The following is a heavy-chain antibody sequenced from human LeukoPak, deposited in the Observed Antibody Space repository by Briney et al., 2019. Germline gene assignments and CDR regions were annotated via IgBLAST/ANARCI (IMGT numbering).Heavy chain of an antibody. CDR1: GFTFSSYA. Sequence: QPGGPLRLSCAASGFTFSSYAMSWVRQAPGKGLEWVSAISISGTKTYYADSVKGRFTISRDNSKNTLYLQMYSLRAEDTAVYYCANEIRPNDYWGQGTLVTVSS. CDR3: ANEIRPNDY. V-gene: IGHV3-23*01. CDR2: ISISGTKT. J-gene: IGHJ4*02. D-gene: IGHD4-17*01.